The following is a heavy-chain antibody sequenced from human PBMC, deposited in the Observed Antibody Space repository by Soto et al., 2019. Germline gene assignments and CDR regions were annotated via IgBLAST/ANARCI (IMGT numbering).Heavy chain of an antibody. V-gene: IGHV1-8*01. CDR1: GYSFTSYA. D-gene: IGHD3-16*01. J-gene: IGHJ6*02. CDR2: MNPNSGNT. CDR3: ARAGAAPYSYYGLDV. Sequence: GVSVKVCCEASGYSFTSYAINWVRQDNGQGLEWMGWMNPNSGNTGYAQKFQGRVTMTTDKSTDTAYMDLRSLTSDDTAIYYCARAGAAPYSYYGLDVWGQGTTVTVSS.